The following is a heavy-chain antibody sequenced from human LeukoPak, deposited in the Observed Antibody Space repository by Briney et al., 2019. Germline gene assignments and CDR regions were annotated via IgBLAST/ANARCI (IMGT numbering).Heavy chain of an antibody. CDR1: GGSISRGDYY. CDR2: IYYSGST. J-gene: IGHJ4*02. V-gene: IGHV4-30-4*01. Sequence: SETLSLTCTVSGGSISRGDYYWNWIRQPPGRGLEWVGYIYYSGSTYYNPSRKSRVTISVDTYKNQFSLKLSSVTAADTAVYYCARGIGYCSGGSCYHRYFHYWGQGTLVTVSS. D-gene: IGHD2-15*01. CDR3: ARGIGYCSGGSCYHRYFHY.